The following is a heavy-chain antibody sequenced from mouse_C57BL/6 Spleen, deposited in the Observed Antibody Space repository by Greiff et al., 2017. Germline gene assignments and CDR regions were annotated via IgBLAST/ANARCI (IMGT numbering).Heavy chain of an antibody. Sequence: VHVKQSGPELVKPGASVKMSCKASGYTFTDYYMHWVKQKPGKGLEWIGEIYPGSGNTYYNEKFKGKATLTADTSSSTAYMQLSSLTSEDSAVYFCANKPFYFDYWGQGTTLTVSS. CDR1: YTFTDYYM. J-gene: IGHJ2*01. V-gene: IGHV1-83*01. CDR2: YPGSGNTY. CDR3: NKPFYFDY.